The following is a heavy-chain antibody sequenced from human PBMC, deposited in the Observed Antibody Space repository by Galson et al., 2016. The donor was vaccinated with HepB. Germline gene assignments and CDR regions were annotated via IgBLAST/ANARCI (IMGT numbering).Heavy chain of an antibody. D-gene: IGHD6-19*01. CDR2: ISGYNGDT. J-gene: IGHJ4*02. V-gene: IGHV1-18*01. CDR1: GYTFTSYG. Sequence: SVKVSCKASGYTFTSYGITWVRQAPGQGLEWMGWISGYNGDTKFTQSLQGRLTMTADTATTTVYMELRRLRLDDTAVYYCARDPLDRWGLELLAGRDHWGQGTLLTVSS. CDR3: ARDPLDRWGLELLAGRDH.